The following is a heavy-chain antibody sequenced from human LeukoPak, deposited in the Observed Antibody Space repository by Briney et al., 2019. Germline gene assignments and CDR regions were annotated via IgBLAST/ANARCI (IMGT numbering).Heavy chain of an antibody. Sequence: ASVKVSCKASGYSFTADGYYLHWVRQAPGQGLEWMGWINPNSGGTNYAQKFQDRVTMTRDTSISTAYMELSRLRSDDTAVYFCARGVADSSGYGHWSFDYWGQGTLVTVSS. V-gene: IGHV1-2*02. CDR3: ARGVADSSGYGHWSFDY. D-gene: IGHD3-22*01. CDR2: INPNSGGT. CDR1: GYSFTADGYY. J-gene: IGHJ4*02.